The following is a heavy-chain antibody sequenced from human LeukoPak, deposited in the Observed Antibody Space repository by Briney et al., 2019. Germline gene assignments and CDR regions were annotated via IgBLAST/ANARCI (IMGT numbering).Heavy chain of an antibody. V-gene: IGHV3-23*01. Sequence: AGGSLRLSCAASGFTFSSYAMSWVRQAPGKGLEWVSAISGSGGSTYYADSVKGRSTISRDNSKNTLYLQMNSLRAEDTAVYYCAKDPRLPDYFDYWGQGTLVTVSS. CDR2: ISGSGGST. CDR3: AKDPRLPDYFDY. CDR1: GFTFSSYA. J-gene: IGHJ4*02.